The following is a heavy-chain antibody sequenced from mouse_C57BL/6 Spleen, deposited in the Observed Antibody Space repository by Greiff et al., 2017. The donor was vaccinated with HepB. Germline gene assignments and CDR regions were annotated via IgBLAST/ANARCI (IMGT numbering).Heavy chain of an antibody. Sequence: VQLQQPGAELVKPGASVKMSCKASGYTFTSYWITWVKQRPGQGLEWIGDIYPGSGSTNYNEKFKSKATLTVDTSSSTAYMQLSSLTSEDSAVYYCARIEGGGSSGFLFDYWGQGTTLTVSS. D-gene: IGHD3-2*02. CDR3: ARIEGGGSSGFLFDY. CDR1: GYTFTSYW. CDR2: IYPGSGST. V-gene: IGHV1-55*01. J-gene: IGHJ2*01.